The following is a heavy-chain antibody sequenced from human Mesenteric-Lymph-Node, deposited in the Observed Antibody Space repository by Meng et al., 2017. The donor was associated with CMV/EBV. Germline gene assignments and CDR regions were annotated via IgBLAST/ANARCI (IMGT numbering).Heavy chain of an antibody. Sequence: ASVKVSCKASGRMYAIHWVRQAPGQGLEWMGWISAYNGNTNYAQKVQGRVTMTTDTSTSTAYMELRSLRSDDTAVYYCARDRSSSELWGQGTLVTVSS. V-gene: IGHV1-18*01. J-gene: IGHJ4*02. CDR2: ISAYNGNT. CDR1: GRMYA. D-gene: IGHD6-13*01. CDR3: ARDRSSSEL.